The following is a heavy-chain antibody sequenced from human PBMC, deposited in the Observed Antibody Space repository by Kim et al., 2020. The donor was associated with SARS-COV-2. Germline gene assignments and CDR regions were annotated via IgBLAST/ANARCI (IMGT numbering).Heavy chain of an antibody. J-gene: IGHJ4*02. Sequence: GGSLRLSCAASGFMFNTYGMHWVRQAPGKGLEWVAVIWYDGSNKFYVDSVKGRFTISRDNSKNTLYLQMNSLRVEDTAVYYCARYSSGSLDYWGQGTLVTVSS. CDR3: ARYSSGSLDY. CDR1: GFMFNTYG. D-gene: IGHD6-19*01. V-gene: IGHV3-33*01. CDR2: IWYDGSNK.